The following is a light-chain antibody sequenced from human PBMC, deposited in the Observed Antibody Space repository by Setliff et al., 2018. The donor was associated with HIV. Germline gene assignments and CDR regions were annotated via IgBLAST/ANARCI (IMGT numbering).Light chain of an antibody. CDR3: SSYTSSNTLL. CDR2: EVS. J-gene: IGLJ2*01. CDR1: SSDVGAYDY. Sequence: SALTQPASVSGSPGQSIAISCTGTSSDVGAYDYVSWYQQHPGKAPKLIIYEVSYRPSGVSDRFSGSKSGNTASLTISGLQAEDEADYYCSSYTSSNTLLFGGGTKVTVL. V-gene: IGLV2-14*03.